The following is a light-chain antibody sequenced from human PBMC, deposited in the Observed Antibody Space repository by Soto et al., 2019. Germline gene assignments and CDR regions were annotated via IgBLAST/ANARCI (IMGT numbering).Light chain of an antibody. CDR2: EVS. CDR3: CSYAGSSTNYV. Sequence: QSVLTQPASVSGSPGQSITISCTGTSSDVGSYNLVSWYQQHPGKAPKLMIYEVSKRPSGVSNRFSGSKSGNTASLTISGLQAEDEADYYCCSYAGSSTNYVFGTATKVTVL. V-gene: IGLV2-23*02. J-gene: IGLJ1*01. CDR1: SSDVGSYNL.